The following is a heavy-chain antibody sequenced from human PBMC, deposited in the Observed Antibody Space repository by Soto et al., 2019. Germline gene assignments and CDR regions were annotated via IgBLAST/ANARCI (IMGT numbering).Heavy chain of an antibody. CDR2: INAGNGNT. CDR1: GYTFTSYA. J-gene: IGHJ2*01. D-gene: IGHD1-26*01. Sequence: QVQLVQSGAEVKKPGASVKVSCKASGYTFTSYAMHWVRQAPGQRLEWMGWINAGNGNTKYSQKFQGRVTITRDTSASTAYMELSSLRSEDTAVYYCARDGSLYWYFDLWGPGTLVTVSS. CDR3: ARDGSLYWYFDL. V-gene: IGHV1-3*01.